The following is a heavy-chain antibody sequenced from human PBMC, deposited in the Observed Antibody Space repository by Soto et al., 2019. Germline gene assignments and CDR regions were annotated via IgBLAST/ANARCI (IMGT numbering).Heavy chain of an antibody. CDR3: AKGQWLGY. D-gene: IGHD6-19*01. J-gene: IGHJ4*02. CDR1: GFTFDDYA. V-gene: IGHV3-9*01. Sequence: EVQLVESGGGLVQPGRSLRLSCAASGFTFDDYAMHWVRQAPGKGLEWVSGISWNSGSIGYADSVKGRFTISRDNAKNSLYLQMNSLRAEDTALYYCAKGQWLGYWGQGTLVTVSS. CDR2: ISWNSGSI.